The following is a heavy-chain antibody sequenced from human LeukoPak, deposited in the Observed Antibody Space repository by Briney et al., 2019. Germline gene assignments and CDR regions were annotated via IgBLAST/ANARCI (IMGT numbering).Heavy chain of an antibody. CDR1: GFTFKNYW. V-gene: IGHV3-7*01. J-gene: IGHJ4*02. Sequence: PGGSLRLSCAASGFTFKNYWMTWVRQAPGEGLEWVANIKHDGSEKNYVDSVKGRFTISRDNAKNSLSLQVNSLRAEDTALYYCARVDCTDVGFAYWGQGTLVTVSS. D-gene: IGHD2-21*02. CDR3: ARVDCTDVGFAY. CDR2: IKHDGSEK.